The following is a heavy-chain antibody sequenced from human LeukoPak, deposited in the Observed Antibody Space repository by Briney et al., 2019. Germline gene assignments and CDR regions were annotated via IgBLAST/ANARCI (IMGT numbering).Heavy chain of an antibody. J-gene: IGHJ4*02. CDR1: GGSISSVRYY. Sequence: PSETLSLTCTVSGGSISSVRYYWGWIRQPPGKGLEWIGTILYGGSTYYNPSLKSRVSVAVDRSKNQFSLKLTSVTAADTAFYFCARQSVTAMLFGFDYWGQGTLVTVPS. CDR3: ARQSVTAMLFGFDY. D-gene: IGHD2-21*02. CDR2: ILYGGST. V-gene: IGHV4-39*01.